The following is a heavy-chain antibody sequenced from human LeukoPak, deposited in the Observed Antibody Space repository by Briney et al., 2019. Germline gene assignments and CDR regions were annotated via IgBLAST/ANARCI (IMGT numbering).Heavy chain of an antibody. CDR1: GFTFSSYE. D-gene: IGHD3-10*02. CDR2: ISSSGRTT. V-gene: IGHV3-48*03. J-gene: IGHJ6*04. Sequence: RPGGSLRLSCAASGFTFSSYEMNWVRQAPGKGLEWVSHISSSGRTTYYADSVKGRFTISRDNAKNSLYLQMNSLRAEDTAVYYCAELGITMIGGVWGKGTTVTISS. CDR3: AELGITMIGGV.